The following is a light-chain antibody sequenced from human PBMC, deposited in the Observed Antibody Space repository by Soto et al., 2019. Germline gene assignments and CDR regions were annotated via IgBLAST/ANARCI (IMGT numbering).Light chain of an antibody. J-gene: IGKJ2*01. CDR1: QSVSSN. Sequence: EIVMTQSPATLSVSPGERATLSCRASQSVSSNLAWYQQKPGQAPRLLIYGASTRATGIPARFSGSGSGTEFTLTTSSLQSADFSVYYCQKYNNWPPYTLGQGTKLEIK. CDR3: QKYNNWPPYT. V-gene: IGKV3-15*01. CDR2: GAS.